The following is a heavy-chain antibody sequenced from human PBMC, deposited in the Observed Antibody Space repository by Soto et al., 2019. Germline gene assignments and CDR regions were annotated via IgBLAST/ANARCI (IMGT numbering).Heavy chain of an antibody. Sequence: PSETLSLTCTVSGGSISGSRFHWAWIRQTPGKGLEWIGSIHSGGSTYYNPSLRSRVIISLDKSKNQFSLKVTSVTAADTAVYYCAAATRYWGQGTLVTVSS. J-gene: IGHJ4*02. CDR2: IHSGGST. D-gene: IGHD2-15*01. V-gene: IGHV4-39*07. CDR3: AAATRY. CDR1: GGSISGSRFH.